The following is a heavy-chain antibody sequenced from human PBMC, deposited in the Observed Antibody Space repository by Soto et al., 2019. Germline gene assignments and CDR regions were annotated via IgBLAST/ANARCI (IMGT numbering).Heavy chain of an antibody. D-gene: IGHD2-2*02. V-gene: IGHV1-2*04. CDR2: INPNSGGT. J-gene: IGHJ6*02. CDR1: GYTFTGYY. CDR3: ARGGSTRRYCSSTSCYTQAYGMDV. Sequence: GASVKVSCKASGYTFTGYYMHWVRQAPGQGLEWMGWINPNSGGTNYAQKFQGWVTMTRDTSISTAYMELSRLRSDDTAVYYCARGGSTRRYCSSTSCYTQAYGMDVWGQGTTVTVSS.